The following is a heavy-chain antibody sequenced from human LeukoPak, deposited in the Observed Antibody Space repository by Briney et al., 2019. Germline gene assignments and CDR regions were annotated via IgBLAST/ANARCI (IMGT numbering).Heavy chain of an antibody. Sequence: GGSLRLSCAASGFTFSSYAMSWVRQAPGKGLEWVSAISGSGGSTYYADSVKGRFTISRDNSKNTLYLQMNSLRAEDTAVYYCAKTSPGILWFGELLSDYWGQGTLVTVSS. CDR3: AKTSPGILWFGELLSDY. CDR2: ISGSGGST. J-gene: IGHJ4*02. CDR1: GFTFSSYA. D-gene: IGHD3-10*01. V-gene: IGHV3-23*01.